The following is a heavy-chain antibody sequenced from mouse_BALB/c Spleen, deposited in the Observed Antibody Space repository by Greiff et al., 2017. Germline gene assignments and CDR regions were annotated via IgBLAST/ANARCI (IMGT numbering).Heavy chain of an antibody. Sequence: QVQLKESGPELVKPGASVRISCKASGYTFTSYYIHWVKQRPGQGLEWIGWIYPGNVNTKYNEKFKGKATLTADKSSSTAYMQLSSLTSEDSAVYFCARGALAMDYWGQGTSVTVSS. CDR3: ARGALAMDY. V-gene: IGHV1S56*01. J-gene: IGHJ4*01. CDR1: GYTFTSYY. CDR2: IYPGNVNT.